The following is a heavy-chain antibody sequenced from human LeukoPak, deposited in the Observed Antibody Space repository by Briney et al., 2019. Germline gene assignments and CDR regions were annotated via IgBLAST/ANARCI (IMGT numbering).Heavy chain of an antibody. V-gene: IGHV1-46*01. CDR3: ARDLRGNYYDSSGYYSYDDTAFDI. J-gene: IGHJ3*02. D-gene: IGHD3-22*01. Sequence: GASVKVSCKASGYTFTGYYMHWVRQAPGQGLEWMGIINPSGGSTSYAQKFQGRVTMTRDTSTSTVYMELSSLRSEDTAVYYCARDLRGNYYDSSGYYSYDDTAFDIWGQGTMVTVSS. CDR2: INPSGGST. CDR1: GYTFTGYY.